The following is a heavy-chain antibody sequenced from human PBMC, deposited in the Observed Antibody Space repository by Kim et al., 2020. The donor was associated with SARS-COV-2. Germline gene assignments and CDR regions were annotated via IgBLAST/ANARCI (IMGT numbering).Heavy chain of an antibody. Sequence: SETLSLTCTVSGGSISSSSYYWGWIRQPPGKGLEWIGSIYYSGSTYYNPSLKSRVTISVDTSKNQFSLKLSSVTAADTAVYYCARHPQWLLWVGWFDPWGQGTLVTVSS. CDR3: ARHPQWLLWVGWFDP. J-gene: IGHJ5*02. D-gene: IGHD3-3*01. CDR2: IYYSGST. CDR1: GGSISSSSYY. V-gene: IGHV4-39*01.